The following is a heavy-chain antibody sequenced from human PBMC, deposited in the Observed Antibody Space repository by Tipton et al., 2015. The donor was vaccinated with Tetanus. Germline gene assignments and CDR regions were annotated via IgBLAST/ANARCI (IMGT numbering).Heavy chain of an antibody. D-gene: IGHD1-1*01. Sequence: TLSLTCTVSGDSIRSYYLTWIRQPPGKGLQWIGYIIYGGNGVYNPSLQSRVSISADSSKNQFSLNVTSVTAADTAVYYCARGRSSDWNRPNCFDYWGQGTLVTVSS. J-gene: IGHJ4*02. CDR2: IIYGGNG. V-gene: IGHV4-59*01. CDR1: GDSIRSYY. CDR3: ARGRSSDWNRPNCFDY.